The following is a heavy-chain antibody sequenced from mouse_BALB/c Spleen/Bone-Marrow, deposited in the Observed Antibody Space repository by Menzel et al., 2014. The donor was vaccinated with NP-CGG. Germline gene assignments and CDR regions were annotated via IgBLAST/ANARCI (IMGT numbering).Heavy chain of an antibody. CDR3: ARGAYGLFDY. CDR1: GYPFTTYP. CDR2: FHPYDDDT. Sequence: QVQLQQSGAELVKPGASVKMSCKAFGYPFTTYPIEWMRQNHGKNLEWIGNFHPYDDDTKYNEQFKGKAKLTVDKSSTTVSLELSRLTSHDSAVYYCARGAYGLFDYWGQGTTLTVSS. J-gene: IGHJ2*01. V-gene: IGHV1-47*01. D-gene: IGHD6-5*01.